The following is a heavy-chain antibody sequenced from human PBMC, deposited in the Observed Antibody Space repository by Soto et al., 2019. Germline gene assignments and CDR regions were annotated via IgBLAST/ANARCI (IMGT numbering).Heavy chain of an antibody. CDR2: ISTRSDHI. CDR1: GFNFSRYS. V-gene: IGHV3-21*02. Sequence: EVQLVESGGGLVKPGGSLRVSCAASGFNFSRYSMNWVRQAPGQGLEWVSSISTRSDHIYYADSMKGRFTISRDNGKNSLYLQMNSLRAEDTAVYYCARDSRVRYDTTDFNGMDVWGQGTTVTVSS. D-gene: IGHD1-1*01. J-gene: IGHJ6*02. CDR3: ARDSRVRYDTTDFNGMDV.